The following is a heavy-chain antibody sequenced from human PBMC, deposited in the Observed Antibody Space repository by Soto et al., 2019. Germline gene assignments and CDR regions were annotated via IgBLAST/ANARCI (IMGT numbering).Heavy chain of an antibody. Sequence: EASVKVSCKVSGYTLTELSMHWVRQAPGKGLEWMGIINPSGGSTSYAQKFQGRVTMTRDTSTSTVYMELSSLRSEDTAVYYCARILSGPSADGYNFDYWGQGTLVTVSS. CDR2: INPSGGST. V-gene: IGHV1-46*01. CDR3: ARILSGPSADGYNFDY. J-gene: IGHJ4*02. D-gene: IGHD5-12*01. CDR1: GYTLTELS.